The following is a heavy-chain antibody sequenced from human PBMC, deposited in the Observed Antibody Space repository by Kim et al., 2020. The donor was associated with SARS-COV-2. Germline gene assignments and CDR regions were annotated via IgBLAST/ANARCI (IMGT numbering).Heavy chain of an antibody. Sequence: GGSLRLSCAASGFTFGYYWMHWVRQAPGKGLVWVSLIDDDGSTTTYADSVKGRFTISRDNAKRMLYLQMDSLRVEDTAVYYCARYYCDSSGTLPPHNWFDPWGRGTLVTVSS. CDR2: IDDDGSTT. CDR3: ARYYCDSSGTLPPHNWFDP. D-gene: IGHD3-22*01. J-gene: IGHJ5*02. V-gene: IGHV3-74*01. CDR1: GFTFGYYW.